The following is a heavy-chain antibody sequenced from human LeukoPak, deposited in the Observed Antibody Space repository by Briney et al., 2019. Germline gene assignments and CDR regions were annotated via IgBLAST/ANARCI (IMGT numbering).Heavy chain of an antibody. D-gene: IGHD1-1*01. Sequence: GASVKVSCKASGGTFSSYAISWVRQAPGQGLEWMGRIIPILGIANYAQKFQGRVTITADKSTSTAYMELSGLRSEDTAVYYCAREGEERARNFDYWGQGTLVTVSS. CDR1: GGTFSSYA. CDR3: AREGEERARNFDY. V-gene: IGHV1-69*04. CDR2: IIPILGIA. J-gene: IGHJ4*02.